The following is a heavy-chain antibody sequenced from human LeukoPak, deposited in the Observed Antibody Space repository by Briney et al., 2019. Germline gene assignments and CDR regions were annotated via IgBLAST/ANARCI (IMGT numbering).Heavy chain of an antibody. CDR2: FDPEDGET. J-gene: IGHJ5*02. V-gene: IGHV1-24*01. Sequence: ASVKVSCKVSGYTLTELSMHSVRQAPGKGLEWMGGFDPEDGETIYAQKFQGRVTMTEDTSTDTAYMELSSLRSEDTAVYYCATALTGDSSFDPWGQGTLVTVSS. D-gene: IGHD6-13*01. CDR3: ATALTGDSSFDP. CDR1: GYTLTELS.